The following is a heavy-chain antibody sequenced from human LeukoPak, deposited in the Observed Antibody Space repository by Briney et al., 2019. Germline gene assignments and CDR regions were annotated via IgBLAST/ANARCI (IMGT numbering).Heavy chain of an antibody. D-gene: IGHD3-10*01. Sequence: TGGSLRLTCAASGFTFRNYWMTWVRQAPGKGLEWVANINQDGSEKFYVGSVKGRVTISRDNAKNSLYLQMNSLRAEDTAVYYCARDGSGWDYWGQGTLVTVSS. CDR3: ARDGSGWDY. CDR2: INQDGSEK. J-gene: IGHJ4*02. V-gene: IGHV3-7*05. CDR1: GFTFRNYW.